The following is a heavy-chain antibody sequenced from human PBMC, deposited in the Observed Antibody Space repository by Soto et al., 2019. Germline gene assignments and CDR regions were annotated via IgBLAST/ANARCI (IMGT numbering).Heavy chain of an antibody. Sequence: ETLSLTCTVSGGSIRGSRYYWGWIRQAPGKGLEWIGSVYYSGSTYYNPSLKSRVTVSADTSKNQFSLKLTSVTAADTALYYCASNSYRTWGPGILVTVSS. CDR1: GGSIRGSRYY. CDR2: VYYSGST. D-gene: IGHD2-21*01. J-gene: IGHJ1*01. CDR3: ASNSYRT. V-gene: IGHV4-39*01.